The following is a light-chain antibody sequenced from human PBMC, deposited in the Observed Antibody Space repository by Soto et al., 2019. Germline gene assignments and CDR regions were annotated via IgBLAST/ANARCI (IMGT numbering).Light chain of an antibody. J-gene: IGKJ1*01. CDR1: QSINSN. V-gene: IGKV3-20*01. CDR2: GAS. CDR3: QQYGSSGT. Sequence: EIVMTQSPATLSVSPGERATLSCRASQSINSNLAWYQQKTGQSPRLLIYGASTRATGIPDRFSGSGSGTDFTLTISRLEPEDFAVYYCQQYGSSGTFGQGTKVEIK.